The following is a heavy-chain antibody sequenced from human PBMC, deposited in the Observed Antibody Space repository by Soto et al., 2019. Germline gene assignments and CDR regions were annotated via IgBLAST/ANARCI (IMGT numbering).Heavy chain of an antibody. Sequence: SETLSLTCTLSGGSVRAPDWWNWVRQSPDKGLEWIAEVHISGHSNYNPSLRSRVSVSIDSSKNQFYLNLNSVTAADTAIYYCARVRQGCSANNCHFDPWGQGTQVTVSS. D-gene: IGHD1-1*01. CDR1: GGSVRAPDW. V-gene: IGHV4-4*02. CDR2: VHISGHS. J-gene: IGHJ5*01. CDR3: ARVRQGCSANNCHFDP.